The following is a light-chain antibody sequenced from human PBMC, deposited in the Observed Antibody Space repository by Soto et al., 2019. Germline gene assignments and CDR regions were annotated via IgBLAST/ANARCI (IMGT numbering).Light chain of an antibody. V-gene: IGLV1-51*02. J-gene: IGLJ3*02. CDR1: TSNIGNNY. CDR2: ENN. CDR3: GTCDSSLSLYGV. Sequence: QSVLTQPPSVSAAPGQKVTISCSGSTSNIGNNYVSWYQQLPGTAPKLLIYENNKRPSGIPDRFSGSKSGTSATLGITGLQTGDEADYYCGTCDSSLSLYGVFGGGTQLTVL.